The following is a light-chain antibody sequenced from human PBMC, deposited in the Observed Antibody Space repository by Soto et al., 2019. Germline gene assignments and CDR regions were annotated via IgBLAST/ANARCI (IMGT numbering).Light chain of an antibody. CDR3: QQYEIFPIT. V-gene: IGKV1-33*01. CDR2: DAS. Sequence: PMSMSVSSLSASVSDQGTITCQASQDIRRYLNWYQQKPGKAPKLLIYDASNMETGVPSRFTVSGSGTDFTFTISCLQPEDIATYYCQQYEIFPITFGEGTRPDI. CDR1: QDIRRY. J-gene: IGKJ5*01.